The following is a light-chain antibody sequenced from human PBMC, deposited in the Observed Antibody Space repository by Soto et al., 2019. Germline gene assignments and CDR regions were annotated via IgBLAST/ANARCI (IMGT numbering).Light chain of an antibody. CDR2: AAS. Sequence: IQLTQSPSSLSASVGDSVTITCRASQGISSHLAWYQQKPGKAPKLLIYAASTLQTGVPSRFSGGGSGTDFTLTLSSLQPEDFATYYCQQVNSFPSTFGQGTRREIK. CDR3: QQVNSFPST. J-gene: IGKJ5*01. V-gene: IGKV1-9*01. CDR1: QGISSH.